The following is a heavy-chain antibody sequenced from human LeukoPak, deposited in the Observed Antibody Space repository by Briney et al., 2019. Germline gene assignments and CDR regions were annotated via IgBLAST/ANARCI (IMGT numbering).Heavy chain of an antibody. CDR1: GFTFSSYA. Sequence: GGSLRLSCAASGFTFSSYAMSWVRQAPGKGLEWVSAISGSGGSTYYADSVKGRFTISRDNSKNTLYLQMNSLRAEDTAVYYCAKDQIKGRFLYYYYYGMDVWGQGTTVTVSS. V-gene: IGHV3-23*01. D-gene: IGHD3-3*01. CDR3: AKDQIKGRFLYYYYYGMDV. CDR2: ISGSGGST. J-gene: IGHJ6*02.